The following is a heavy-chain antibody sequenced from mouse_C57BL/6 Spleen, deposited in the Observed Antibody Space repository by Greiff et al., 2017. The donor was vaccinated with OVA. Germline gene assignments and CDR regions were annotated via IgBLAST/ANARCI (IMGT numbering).Heavy chain of an antibody. CDR3: ARSHYDYDGTWFAY. CDR1: GYTFTSYW. D-gene: IGHD2-4*01. Sequence: QVQLKQPGAELVKPGASVKMSCKASGYTFTSYWITWVKQRPGQGLEWIGDIYPGSGSTNYNEKFKSKATLTVDTSSSTAYMQLSSLTSEDSAVYYCARSHYDYDGTWFAYWGQGTLVTVSA. CDR2: IYPGSGST. J-gene: IGHJ3*01. V-gene: IGHV1-55*01.